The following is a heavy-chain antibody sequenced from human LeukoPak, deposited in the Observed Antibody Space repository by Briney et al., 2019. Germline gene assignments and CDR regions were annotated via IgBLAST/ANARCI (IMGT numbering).Heavy chain of an antibody. CDR1: GYTFTSYY. J-gene: IGHJ4*02. D-gene: IGHD2-15*01. CDR2: INPSGGST. V-gene: IGHV1-46*03. Sequence: GASVKVSCNVSGYTFTSYYMHWVRQAPGQGLEWMGIINPSGGSTSYAQKFQGRVTMTRDTSTSTVYMEQSSLRSEDTAVYYCARWSPIVVVAATRGSGYVDWGQGTLVTVSS. CDR3: ARWSPIVVVAATRGSGYVD.